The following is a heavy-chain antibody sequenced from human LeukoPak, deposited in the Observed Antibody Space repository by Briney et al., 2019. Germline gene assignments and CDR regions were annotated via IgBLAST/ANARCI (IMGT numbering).Heavy chain of an antibody. CDR1: GRPMRRYY. Sequence: PSDPVSLLCSLWGRPMRRYYGLWPRQPAGKALEGIGRIYRSGHTNYNPSLKSRVTMSVDTSKNQFSLRLRSVTAADTAVYYCARQIASAGTAGFDFWGQGALVTVSS. V-gene: IGHV4-4*07. CDR2: IYRSGHT. J-gene: IGHJ4*02. D-gene: IGHD6-13*01. CDR3: ARQIASAGTAGFDF.